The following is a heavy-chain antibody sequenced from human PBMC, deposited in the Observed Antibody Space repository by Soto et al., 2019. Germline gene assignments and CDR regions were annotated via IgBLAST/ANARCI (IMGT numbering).Heavy chain of an antibody. J-gene: IGHJ6*02. D-gene: IGHD5-18*01. CDR2: IIPIFGTA. Sequence: GASVKVSCKASGGTFSSYAISWVRQAPGQGLEWMGGIIPIFGTANYAQKFKGRVTITADESTSTAYMELSSLRSEDTAVYYCARDIGLVYSYAYSDGMDVWGQGTTVTVSS. CDR1: GGTFSSYA. CDR3: ARDIGLVYSYAYSDGMDV. V-gene: IGHV1-69*13.